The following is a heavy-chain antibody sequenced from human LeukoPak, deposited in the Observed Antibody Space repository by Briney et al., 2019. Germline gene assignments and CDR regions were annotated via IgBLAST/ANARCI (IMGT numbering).Heavy chain of an antibody. Sequence: ASVKVSCKASGGTFSSYTISWVRQAPGQGLEWMGRIIPILGIANYAQKSQGRVTITADKSTSTAYMELSSLRSEDTAVYYCARGRSDSSGYYPYFDYWGQGTLVTVSS. CDR1: GGTFSSYT. CDR3: ARGRSDSSGYYPYFDY. D-gene: IGHD3-22*01. V-gene: IGHV1-69*02. J-gene: IGHJ4*02. CDR2: IIPILGIA.